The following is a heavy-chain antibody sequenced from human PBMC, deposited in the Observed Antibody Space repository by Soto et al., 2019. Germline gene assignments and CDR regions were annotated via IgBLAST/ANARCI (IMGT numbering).Heavy chain of an antibody. J-gene: IGHJ6*03. Sequence: ASVKVSCKASGYTFTSYDINWVRQATGQGLEWMGWMNPNSGNTGYAQKFQGRVTTTRNTSISTAYMELSSLRSEDTAVYYCARGIPSIFGVVITPYYYYMDVWGKGTTVTISS. V-gene: IGHV1-8*01. CDR3: ARGIPSIFGVVITPYYYYMDV. D-gene: IGHD3-3*01. CDR1: GYTFTSYD. CDR2: MNPNSGNT.